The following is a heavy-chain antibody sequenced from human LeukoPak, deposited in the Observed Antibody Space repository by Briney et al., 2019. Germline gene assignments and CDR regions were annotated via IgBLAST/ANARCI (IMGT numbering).Heavy chain of an antibody. Sequence: GGSLRLSCAASGFTFSSYTMKWVRQAPGKGLEWVSAISGSGGSTYYADSVKGRFTISRDNSKNTLYLQMNSLRAEDTAVYYCARVNMEYYYMDVWGKGTTVTISS. J-gene: IGHJ6*03. D-gene: IGHD2/OR15-2a*01. CDR3: ARVNMEYYYMDV. V-gene: IGHV3-23*01. CDR2: ISGSGGST. CDR1: GFTFSSYT.